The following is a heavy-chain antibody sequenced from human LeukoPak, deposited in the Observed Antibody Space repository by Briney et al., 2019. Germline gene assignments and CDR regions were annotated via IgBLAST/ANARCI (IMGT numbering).Heavy chain of an antibody. CDR1: GGSISSYY. Sequence: PSETLSLTCTVSGGSISSYYWSWIRQPPGKGLEWIGYIYYSGSTNYNPSLKSRVTISVDTSKNQFSLKLSSVTAADTAVYYCARVVVVGADYGDSFDYWGQGTLVTVSS. CDR2: IYYSGST. D-gene: IGHD4-17*01. V-gene: IGHV4-59*01. CDR3: ARVVVVGADYGDSFDY. J-gene: IGHJ4*02.